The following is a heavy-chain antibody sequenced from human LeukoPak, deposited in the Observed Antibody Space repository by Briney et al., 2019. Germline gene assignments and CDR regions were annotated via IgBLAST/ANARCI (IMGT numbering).Heavy chain of an antibody. V-gene: IGHV4-59*01. J-gene: IGHJ5*02. CDR1: GGSISSYY. CDR3: ARDRYYDFWKGFDP. D-gene: IGHD3-3*01. CDR2: IYYSGST. Sequence: PETLSLTCTVSGGSISSYYWSWIRQPPGKGLEWIGYIYYSGSTNYNPSLKSRVTISVDTSKNQFSLKLSSVTAADTAVYYCARDRYYDFWKGFDPWGQGTLVTVSS.